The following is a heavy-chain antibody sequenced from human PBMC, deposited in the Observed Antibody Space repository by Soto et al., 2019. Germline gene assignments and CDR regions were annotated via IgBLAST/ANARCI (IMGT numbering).Heavy chain of an antibody. Sequence: EVQLLESGGGLVQPGGSLRLSCAASGFTFSSYAMSWVRQAPGKGLEWVSAISGSGGSTYYADSVKGRFTISRDNSKNTLYLQMNILRDEDTAVYYCAKDRGTVIPYDYVMDVWCQGTTVTVSS. D-gene: IGHD4-4*01. CDR2: ISGSGGST. J-gene: IGHJ6*02. V-gene: IGHV3-23*01. CDR3: AKDRGTVIPYDYVMDV. CDR1: GFTFSSYA.